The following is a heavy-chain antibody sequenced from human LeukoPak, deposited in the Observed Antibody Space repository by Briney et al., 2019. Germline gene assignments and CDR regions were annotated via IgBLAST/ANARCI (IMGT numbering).Heavy chain of an antibody. CDR1: GFTFDDYA. D-gene: IGHD3-9*01. Sequence: GRSLRLSCAASGFTFDDYAMHWVRQAPGKGLEWVSSISSSSSYIYYADSVKGRFTISRDNAKNSLYLQMNSLRAEDTAVYYCARDMGHGNYDILTGYYKGSDYWGQGTLVTVSS. J-gene: IGHJ4*02. CDR3: ARDMGHGNYDILTGYYKGSDY. CDR2: ISSSSSYI. V-gene: IGHV3-21*01.